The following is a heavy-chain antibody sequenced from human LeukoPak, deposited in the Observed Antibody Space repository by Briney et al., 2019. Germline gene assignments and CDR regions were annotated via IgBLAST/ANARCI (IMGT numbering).Heavy chain of an antibody. D-gene: IGHD3-10*01. J-gene: IGHJ4*02. CDR1: GGSFSGYY. CDR2: INHSGST. Sequence: KPSETLSLTCAVYGGSFSGYYWSWIRQPPGKGLEWIGEINHSGSTNYNPSLKSRVTISVDTSKNQFSLKLSSATAADTAVYYCARGRGLVRGVPDYWGQGTLVTVSS. V-gene: IGHV4-34*01. CDR3: ARGRGLVRGVPDY.